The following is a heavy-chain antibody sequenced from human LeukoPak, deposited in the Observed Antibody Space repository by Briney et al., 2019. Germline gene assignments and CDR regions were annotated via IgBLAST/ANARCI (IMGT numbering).Heavy chain of an antibody. CDR2: INPSGGTT. Sequence: GASVKVSCKASGYTFAKFYIHWVRQAPGQGLEWMGIINPSGGTTSYAQKFQGRVSMTRDTSTSTVYMELSSLRSEDTAVYYCARDNRGERTPGWGHGGFDIWGQGTMVSVSS. CDR1: GYTFAKFY. J-gene: IGHJ3*02. V-gene: IGHV1-46*01. D-gene: IGHD3-16*01. CDR3: ARDNRGERTPGWGHGGFDI.